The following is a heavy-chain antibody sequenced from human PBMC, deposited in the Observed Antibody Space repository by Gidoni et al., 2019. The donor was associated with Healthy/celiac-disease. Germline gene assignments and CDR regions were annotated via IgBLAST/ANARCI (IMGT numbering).Heavy chain of an antibody. CDR2: IYHSGIN. J-gene: IGHJ4*02. V-gene: IGHV4-38-2*02. CDR1: GSSISSGYY. CDR3: ARDLGWELPFDY. Sequence: QVQLQESGPGLVKPSETLSLTCAVSGSSISSGYYWGWIRKPPGKGLEWIGSIYHSGINDYNPSLKSRVTISVDTSKNQFSLKLSSVTAADTAVYYCARDLGWELPFDYWGQGTLGTVSS. D-gene: IGHD1-26*01.